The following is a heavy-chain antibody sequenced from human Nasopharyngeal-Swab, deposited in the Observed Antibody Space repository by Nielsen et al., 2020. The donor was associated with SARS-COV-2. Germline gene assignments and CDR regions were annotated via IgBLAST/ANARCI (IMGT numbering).Heavy chain of an antibody. CDR2: IIPIFGTA. CDR3: ARDFGSGWLDYYYYYMDV. D-gene: IGHD6-19*01. V-gene: IGHV1-69*13. CDR1: GGTFSSYA. Sequence: SVKVSCKASGGTFSSYAISWVRQAPGQGLEWMGGIIPIFGTANYAQKFQGRVSITADESTSTAYMELSSLRSEDTAVYYCARDFGSGWLDYYYYYMDVWGKGTTVTVSS. J-gene: IGHJ6*03.